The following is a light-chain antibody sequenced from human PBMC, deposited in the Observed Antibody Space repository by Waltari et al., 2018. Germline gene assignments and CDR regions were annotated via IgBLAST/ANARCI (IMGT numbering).Light chain of an antibody. J-gene: IGLJ3*02. CDR3: QTGGHGTWV. V-gene: IGLV4-69*01. CDR1: SGHSSTV. Sequence: QLVLTQSPSASASLGASVRLTCTLRSGHSSTVIAWHQQQPGKGPRYLMKVNSDGSHKKGDEIPDRFSGSSSGAERYLTISSLQSEDEGDYYCQTGGHGTWVFGGGTKLTVL. CDR2: VNSDGSH.